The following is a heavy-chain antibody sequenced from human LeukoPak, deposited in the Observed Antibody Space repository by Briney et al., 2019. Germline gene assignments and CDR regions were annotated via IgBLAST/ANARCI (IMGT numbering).Heavy chain of an antibody. CDR1: GGSISSSSYY. J-gene: IGHJ6*03. Sequence: PSETLSLTCTVSGGSISSSSYYWGWIRQPPGKGLEWIGSIYYSGSTYYNPSLKSRVTISVDTSKNQFSLKLSSVTAADTAVYYYARPYSSQYYYYYMDVWGKGTTVTVSS. CDR3: ARPYSSQYYYYYMDV. D-gene: IGHD6-13*01. CDR2: IYYSGST. V-gene: IGHV4-39*01.